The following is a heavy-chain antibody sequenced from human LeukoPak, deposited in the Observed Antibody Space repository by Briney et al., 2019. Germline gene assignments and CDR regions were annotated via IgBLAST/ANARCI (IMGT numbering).Heavy chain of an antibody. J-gene: IGHJ3*02. V-gene: IGHV4-61*02. Sequence: SETLSLTGTVSGGSNSSGGYFWSWIRQPAGKGLEWIGRFYASGSTNYNPSLQSRVTISVDTSKNQFSLKLTSVTAADTAVYYCALGNCPTTSCYPGVAFDIWGQGTMVTVSS. CDR1: GGSNSSGGYF. CDR3: ALGNCPTTSCYPGVAFDI. D-gene: IGHD2-2*01. CDR2: FYASGST.